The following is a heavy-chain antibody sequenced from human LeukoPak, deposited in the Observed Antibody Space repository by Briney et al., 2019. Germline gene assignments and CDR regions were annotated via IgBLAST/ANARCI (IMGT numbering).Heavy chain of an antibody. CDR2: IIPILGTT. Sequence: GASVKVSCKASGGTLSNHAVTWVRQAPGQGLEWMGGIIPILGTTNYAQKFQGRVTIGADESTTTVYMALSSLTSEDTAIYFCARDRRTRLLMEGETPQPDYFFYYYMDVWGKGTTGTISS. V-gene: IGHV1-69*13. D-gene: IGHD2-8*01. CDR1: GGTLSNHA. CDR3: ARDRRTRLLMEGETPQPDYFFYYYMDV. J-gene: IGHJ6*03.